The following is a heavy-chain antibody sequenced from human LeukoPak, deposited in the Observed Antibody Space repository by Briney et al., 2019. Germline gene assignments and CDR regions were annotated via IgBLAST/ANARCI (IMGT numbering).Heavy chain of an antibody. CDR1: GGSISSGDHY. CDR3: ASYYDSSGYYHFDY. Sequence: SETLSLTCTVSGGSISSGDHYWSWIRQPPGKGLEWIGYIYYSGNTYYNPALKSRVIISVDMSKNQFSLKLSSVTAADTAVYYCASYYDSSGYYHFDYWGQGALVTVSS. CDR2: IYYSGNT. D-gene: IGHD3-22*01. J-gene: IGHJ4*02. V-gene: IGHV4-30-4*01.